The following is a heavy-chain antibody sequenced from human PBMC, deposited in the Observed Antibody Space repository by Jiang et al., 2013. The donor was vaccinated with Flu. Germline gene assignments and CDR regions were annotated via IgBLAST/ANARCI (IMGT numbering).Heavy chain of an antibody. D-gene: IGHD3-22*01. Sequence: GSGLVKPSETLSLTCSVSGGSVSSDGYYWSWIRQPPGKGLEWIGYIYYTGSTNQNPSLKSRGTISVDTSKNQFSLKLSSVTAADTAVYYCARSSLTMIAVGGMDVVGPRDHGHR. V-gene: IGHV4-61*08. CDR2: IYYTGST. J-gene: IGHJ6*02. CDR1: GGSVSSDGYY. CDR3: ARSSLTMIAVGGMDV.